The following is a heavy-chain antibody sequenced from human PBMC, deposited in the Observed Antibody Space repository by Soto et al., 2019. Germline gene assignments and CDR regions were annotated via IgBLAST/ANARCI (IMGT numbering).Heavy chain of an antibody. Sequence: EVQLEESGGGLVKPGGSLRISCVASGLTISDFSDFGMNWVRQAPGKGLEWVSSISSGSKYMVYADSMKGRFIISRDNAKKSLYLEMNSLRAEDTAFYFCARNDEGGSRLWGQGTLVTVSS. D-gene: IGHD2-2*01. V-gene: IGHV3-21*02. CDR2: ISSGSKYM. CDR3: ARNDEGGSRL. J-gene: IGHJ4*02. CDR1: GLTISDFSDFG.